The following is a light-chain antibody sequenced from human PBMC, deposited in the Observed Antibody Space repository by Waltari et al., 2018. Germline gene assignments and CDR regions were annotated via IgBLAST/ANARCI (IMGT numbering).Light chain of an antibody. V-gene: IGLV2-23*01. CDR2: EDS. Sequence: QSALTQPASVSGSPGQSITISCTGTSSDVGSYDLVSWYQQHPGKAPKLMIYEDSERPSGVSHRFSGSKSVNTASLTISGRQAEDEAHYYCCSYAGGNAWVFGGGTKVTVL. CDR1: SSDVGSYDL. J-gene: IGLJ3*02. CDR3: CSYAGGNAWV.